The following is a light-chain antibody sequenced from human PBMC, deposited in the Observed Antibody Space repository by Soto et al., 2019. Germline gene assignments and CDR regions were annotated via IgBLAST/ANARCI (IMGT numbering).Light chain of an antibody. V-gene: IGKV3-20*01. Sequence: EIVLTQSPGTLSLSPGESATLSCRASQTVGSNYLAWYQQRPGQAPRLLIYAASSRATGIPDRISASGSGTDFTLPIHKLEPEDFAMDFFQPYLNSAQTVGPGTKVELK. CDR2: AAS. CDR1: QTVGSNY. J-gene: IGKJ1*01. CDR3: QPYLNSAQT.